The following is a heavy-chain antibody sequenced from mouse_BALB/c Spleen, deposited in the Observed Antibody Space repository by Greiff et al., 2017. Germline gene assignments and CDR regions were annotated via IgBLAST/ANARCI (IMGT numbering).Heavy chain of an antibody. CDR2: IWAGGST. CDR1: GFSLTSYG. V-gene: IGHV2-9*02. D-gene: IGHD2-4*01. Sequence: QVQLKESGPGLVAPSQTLSLTCTVSGFSLTSYGVHWVRQPPGKGLEWLGVIWAGGSTNYNSALMSRLSISKDNSKSQVFLKMNSLQTDDTAMYYCARDHYDYDGEIAYWGQGTLVTVSA. J-gene: IGHJ3*01. CDR3: ARDHYDYDGEIAY.